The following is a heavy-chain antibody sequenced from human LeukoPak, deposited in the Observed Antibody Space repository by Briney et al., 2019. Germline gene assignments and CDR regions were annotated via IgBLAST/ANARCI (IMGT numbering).Heavy chain of an antibody. CDR2: INPNSGGT. CDR3: ARAGPYYYDSSGYYSNINDAFDI. J-gene: IGHJ3*02. Sequence: ASVKVSCKASGYTFTGYYMHWVRQAPGQGLEWMGWINPNSGGTNYAQKFQGRVTMTRDTPISTAYMELSRLRSDDTAVYYCARAGPYYYDSSGYYSNINDAFDIWGQGTMVTVSS. D-gene: IGHD3-22*01. V-gene: IGHV1-2*02. CDR1: GYTFTGYY.